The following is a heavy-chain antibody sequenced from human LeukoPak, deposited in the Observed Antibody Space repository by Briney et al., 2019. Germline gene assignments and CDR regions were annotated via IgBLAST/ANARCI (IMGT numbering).Heavy chain of an antibody. CDR1: GGSTSSSNW. J-gene: IGHJ3*02. V-gene: IGHV4-4*02. Sequence: PSGTLSLTCAVSGGSTSSSNWWSWVRQPPGKGLEWIGEIYHSGSTNYNPSLKSRVTISVDKSKNQFSLKLSSVTAADTAVYYCARDADYDSSGNDAFDIWGQGTMVTVSS. CDR3: ARDADYDSSGNDAFDI. D-gene: IGHD3-22*01. CDR2: IYHSGST.